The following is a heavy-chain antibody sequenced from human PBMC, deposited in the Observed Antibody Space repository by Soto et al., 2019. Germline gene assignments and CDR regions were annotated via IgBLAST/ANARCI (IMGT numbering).Heavy chain of an antibody. J-gene: IGHJ4*02. CDR3: NTGIDY. V-gene: IGHV3-23*01. CDR2: ISGSGTNT. CDR1: GFTFTSYA. Sequence: EVQLLESGGGLAQPGGSLRLSCAASGFTFTSYAMTWVRQAPGKGLEWVSTISGSGTNTYYADAMEGRFTISRDNSKNTLYLQMNSLRAEDTAIYFCNTGIDYWGQGTLVSVSS. D-gene: IGHD3-10*01.